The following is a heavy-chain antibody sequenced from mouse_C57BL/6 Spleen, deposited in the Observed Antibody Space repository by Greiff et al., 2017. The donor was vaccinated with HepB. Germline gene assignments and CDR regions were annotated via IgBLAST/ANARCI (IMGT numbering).Heavy chain of an antibody. Sequence: EVQLQQSGPELVKPGASVKIPCKASGYTFTDYNMDWVKQSHGKSLEWIGDINPNNGGTIYNQKFKGKATLTVDKSSSTAYMEIRSLTSEDTAVYYCLYYYGSSYGYFDVWGTGTTVTVSS. CDR2: INPNNGGT. CDR1: GYTFTDYN. D-gene: IGHD1-1*01. J-gene: IGHJ1*03. CDR3: LYYYGSSYGYFDV. V-gene: IGHV1-18*01.